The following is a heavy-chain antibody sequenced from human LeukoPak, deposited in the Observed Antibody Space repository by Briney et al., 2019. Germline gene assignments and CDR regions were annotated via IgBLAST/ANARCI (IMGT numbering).Heavy chain of an antibody. CDR3: ARLISSGWWNFDY. J-gene: IGHJ4*02. D-gene: IGHD6-19*01. Sequence: GESLKISCEGSGYIFTSYLIGWVRQMPGKGLEWMGIIYPGDFDTRYSPSFQGQVTISADKSISTAYLQWSSLKASDTAMYYCARLISSGWWNFDYWGQGTLVTVSS. CDR1: GYIFTSYL. CDR2: IYPGDFDT. V-gene: IGHV5-51*01.